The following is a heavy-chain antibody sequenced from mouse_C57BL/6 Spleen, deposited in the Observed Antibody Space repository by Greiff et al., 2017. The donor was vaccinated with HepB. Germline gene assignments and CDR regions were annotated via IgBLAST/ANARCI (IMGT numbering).Heavy chain of an antibody. J-gene: IGHJ4*01. CDR2: INPGSGGT. D-gene: IGHD2-2*01. CDR1: GYAFTNYL. CDR3: ARSNGYGAMDY. Sequence: VQGVESGAELVRPGTSVKVSCKASGYAFTNYLIEWVKQRPGQGLEWIGVINPGSGGTNYNEKYKGKATLTADKSSSTAYMQLSSLTSEDSAVYFCARSNGYGAMDYWGQGTSVTVSS. V-gene: IGHV1-54*01.